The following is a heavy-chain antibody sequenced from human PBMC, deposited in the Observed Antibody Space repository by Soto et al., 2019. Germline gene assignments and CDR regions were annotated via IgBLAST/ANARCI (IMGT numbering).Heavy chain of an antibody. CDR3: ATDTYDILVFDY. V-gene: IGHV3-30*03. Sequence: QVYLVESGGSVVQPGRSLRLSCAASGFTFNNYNMHWVRQAPGKGLEWVARISYDGSNKNYPDSVKGRFIISRDNSENTLYLQRNSLSLDDTAVFYCATDTYDILVFDYWGQGTLVTVSS. CDR1: GFTFNNYN. D-gene: IGHD3-9*01. CDR2: ISYDGSNK. J-gene: IGHJ4*02.